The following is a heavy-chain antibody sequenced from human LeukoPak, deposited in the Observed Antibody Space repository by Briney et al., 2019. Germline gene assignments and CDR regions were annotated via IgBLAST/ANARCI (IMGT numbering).Heavy chain of an antibody. Sequence: PSETLSLTCAVYGGSFSGYYWSWIRQPPGKGLEWIGEINHSGSTNYNPSLKSRVTISADTSKNQFSLKLSSVTAADTAVYYCAGRKFNSSGGSCLDYWGQGTLVTVSS. J-gene: IGHJ4*02. CDR2: INHSGST. D-gene: IGHD2-15*01. V-gene: IGHV4-34*01. CDR1: GGSFSGYY. CDR3: AGRKFNSSGGSCLDY.